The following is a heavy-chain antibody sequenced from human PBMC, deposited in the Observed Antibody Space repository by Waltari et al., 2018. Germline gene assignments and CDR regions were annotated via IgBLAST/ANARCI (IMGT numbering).Heavy chain of an antibody. J-gene: IGHJ6*02. CDR3: AKELERKPYYYYGWDV. V-gene: IGHV3-23*01. CDR1: GFPFRDYS. D-gene: IGHD1-1*01. Sequence: EMHLLESGGSLAQPGESLRLSCAASGFPFRDYSMAWVRQAPGKGLEWVSTISNSDDTTYYAESVKGRFTISRDNSKSTLFLQMNSLRADDTAIYYCAKELERKPYYYYGWDVWGQGTTVTVSS. CDR2: ISNSDDTT.